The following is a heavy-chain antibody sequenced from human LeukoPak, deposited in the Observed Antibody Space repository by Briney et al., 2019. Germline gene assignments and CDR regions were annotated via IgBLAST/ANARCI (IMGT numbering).Heavy chain of an antibody. CDR3: ADVDRIIGRGFDH. D-gene: IGHD2/OR15-2a*01. Sequence: PSQTLSLTCTVSGGSISSGDSYWSWIRQPPGKGLEWIGYIYYSGSTYYNPSLKSRVTISVDTSKNQFSLRLSSVTAADTAVYYCADVDRIIGRGFDHWGQGTLVTVSS. CDR1: GGSISSGDSY. CDR2: IYYSGST. V-gene: IGHV4-30-4*01. J-gene: IGHJ4*02.